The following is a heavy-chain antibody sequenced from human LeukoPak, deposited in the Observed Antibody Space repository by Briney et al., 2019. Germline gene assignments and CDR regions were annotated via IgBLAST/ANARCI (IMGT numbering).Heavy chain of an antibody. CDR3: AKEWYVGSPPDY. J-gene: IGHJ4*02. CDR1: GFIFSDYG. D-gene: IGHD3-10*01. CDR2: IRFDGSNS. Sequence: GGSLRLSCAASGFIFSDYGMHWVRQAPGKGLEWVASIRFDGSNSYHADSVKGRFTISRDNSKNTLYLQMNSPRPEDTALYYCAKEWYVGSPPDYWGQGTQVTVSS. V-gene: IGHV3-30*02.